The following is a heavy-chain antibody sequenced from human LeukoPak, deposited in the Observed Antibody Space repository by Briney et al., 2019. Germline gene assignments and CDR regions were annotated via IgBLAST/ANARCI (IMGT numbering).Heavy chain of an antibody. D-gene: IGHD6-19*01. J-gene: IGHJ6*02. CDR3: ARGTHPPSVAGTYYYYGMDV. CDR1: GGTFSSYA. V-gene: IGHV1-69*13. Sequence: SVNVSCKASGGTFSSYAISWVRQAPGQGLEWMGGIIPIFGTANYAQKFQGRVTITADESTSTAYMELSSLRSEDTAVYYCARGTHPPSVAGTYYYYGMDVWGQGTTVTVSS. CDR2: IIPIFGTA.